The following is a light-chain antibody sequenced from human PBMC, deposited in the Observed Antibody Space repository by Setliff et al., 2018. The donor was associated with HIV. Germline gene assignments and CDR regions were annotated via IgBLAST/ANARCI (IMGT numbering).Light chain of an antibody. CDR2: DVS. Sequence: ALTQPASVSGSPGQSITISCTGTSSDVGGYNYVSWYQQHPGKAPKLMIYDVSNRPSGVSNRFSGSKSGNTASLTISGLQAEDEADYYCSSYTSSSTLYVFGTGTKVTVL. CDR1: SSDVGGYNY. J-gene: IGLJ1*01. V-gene: IGLV2-14*03. CDR3: SSYTSSSTLYV.